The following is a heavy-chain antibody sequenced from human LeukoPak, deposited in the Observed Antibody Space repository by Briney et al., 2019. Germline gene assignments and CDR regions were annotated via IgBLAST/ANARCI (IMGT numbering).Heavy chain of an antibody. D-gene: IGHD4-17*01. CDR3: ARVRRNDYGDLYYFGY. V-gene: IGHV3-7*01. CDR1: GFTFSSYW. Sequence: AGSLRLSCAVSGFTFSSYWMSWVRQAPGRGLEWVANIKQDGSEKYYVDSVKGRFTNARDNAKNSQYLQKNSLRAEDTAVYYCARVRRNDYGDLYYFGYWGQGTLVTVSS. CDR2: IKQDGSEK. J-gene: IGHJ4*02.